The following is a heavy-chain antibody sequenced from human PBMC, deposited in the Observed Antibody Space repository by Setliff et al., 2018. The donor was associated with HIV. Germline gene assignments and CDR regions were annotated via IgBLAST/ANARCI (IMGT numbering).Heavy chain of an antibody. Sequence: ASVKVSCKASGYTFTSYGISWVRQAPGQGLEWMGWITPFNGNTNYAQKLQGRVTMTTDTSTSTAYMELRSLRSDDTAVYYCARRGDSYGLDPIYYYYYMDVWGKGT. J-gene: IGHJ6*03. CDR1: GYTFTSYG. CDR2: ITPFNGNT. V-gene: IGHV1-18*01. D-gene: IGHD5-18*01. CDR3: ARRGDSYGLDPIYYYYYMDV.